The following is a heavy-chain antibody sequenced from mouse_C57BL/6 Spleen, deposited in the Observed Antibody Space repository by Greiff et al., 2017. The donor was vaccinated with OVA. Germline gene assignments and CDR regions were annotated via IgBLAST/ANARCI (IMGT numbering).Heavy chain of an antibody. Sequence: VQLQQSGAELVRPGTSVKMSCKASGYTFTNYWIGWAKQRPGHGLEWIGDIYPGGGYTNYNEKFKGKATLTADKSSSTACMQISSLTSEDSAIYYCARTYDYDRDWYFGVWGTGTTVTVSA. CDR3: ARTYDYDRDWYFGV. J-gene: IGHJ1*03. V-gene: IGHV1-63*01. CDR1: GYTFTNYW. D-gene: IGHD2-4*01. CDR2: IYPGGGYT.